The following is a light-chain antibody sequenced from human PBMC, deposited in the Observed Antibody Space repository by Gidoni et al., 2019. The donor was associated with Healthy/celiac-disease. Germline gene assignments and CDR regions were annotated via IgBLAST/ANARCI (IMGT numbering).Light chain of an antibody. CDR1: QSVSSSY. CDR3: QQYGSSPPLT. Sequence: ELVLTQSPGTLSLSPGERATLSCRASQSVSSSYLAWYQQKPGQAPRLLIYGASSRATGIPDRLSGSGSGTDFTLTISRLEPEDFAVYYWQQYGSSPPLTFXGXTKVEIK. CDR2: GAS. V-gene: IGKV3-20*01. J-gene: IGKJ4*01.